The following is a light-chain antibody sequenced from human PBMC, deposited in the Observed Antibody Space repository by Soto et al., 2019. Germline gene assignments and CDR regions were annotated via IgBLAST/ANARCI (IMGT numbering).Light chain of an antibody. CDR2: IAS. V-gene: IGKV3-20*01. Sequence: EIVLTQSPGTLSLFPGERATLSCRATQSVNSDYLAWYQQKPGQAPRLLIYIASRRATGIPDRFSGSGSGTDFTLTINSLEPEDFAVYYCQQYGTSPWTVGQGTKVEIK. J-gene: IGKJ1*01. CDR1: QSVNSDY. CDR3: QQYGTSPWT.